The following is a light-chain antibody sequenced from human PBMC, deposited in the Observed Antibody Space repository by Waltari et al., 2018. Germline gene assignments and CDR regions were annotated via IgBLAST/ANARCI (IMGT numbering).Light chain of an antibody. Sequence: DIQMTQAPSSLSASVGDRVTITCQASQDISNYLNWYQQKPGKAPKPLIYDTSNLETGFPARFSGSGSGTDFTFTISSLQPEDIATYYCQQYDNRPTTFGGGTKVEIK. CDR3: QQYDNRPTT. J-gene: IGKJ4*01. CDR2: DTS. CDR1: QDISNY. V-gene: IGKV1-33*01.